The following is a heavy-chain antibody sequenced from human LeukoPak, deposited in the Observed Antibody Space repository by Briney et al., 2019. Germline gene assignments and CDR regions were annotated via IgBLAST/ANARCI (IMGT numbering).Heavy chain of an antibody. J-gene: IGHJ4*02. CDR1: GGTFSSYA. D-gene: IGHD2-15*01. CDR3: ARAVYCSGGSCYSPLDY. CDR2: IIPIFGTA. V-gene: IGHV1-69*06. Sequence: SVKLSCKASGGTFSSYAINWVRHAPGQGLEWMGGIIPIFGTANYAQKFQGRVTITADKSTSTANMELSSLRSEDTALYYCARAVYCSGGSCYSPLDYWGQGTLVTVSS.